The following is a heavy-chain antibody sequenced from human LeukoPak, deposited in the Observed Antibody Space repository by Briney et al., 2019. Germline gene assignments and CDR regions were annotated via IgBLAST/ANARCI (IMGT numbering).Heavy chain of an antibody. CDR2: ISSSGSTI. J-gene: IGHJ4*02. CDR1: GFTFSDYY. CDR3: AVGYDGGYDFWSGYKSFDY. V-gene: IGHV3-11*01. D-gene: IGHD3-3*01. Sequence: MAGGSLRLSCAASGFTFSDYYMSWIRQAPGKGLEWVSYISSSGSTIYYADSVEGRFTISRDNAKNSLYLQMNSLRAEDTAVYYCAVGYDGGYDFWSGYKSFDYWGQGTLVTVSS.